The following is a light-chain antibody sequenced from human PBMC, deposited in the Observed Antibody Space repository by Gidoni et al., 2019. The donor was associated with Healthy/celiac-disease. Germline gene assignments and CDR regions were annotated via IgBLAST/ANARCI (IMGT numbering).Light chain of an antibody. CDR1: QGISSY. Sequence: DIQFTPSPSFLSASVGDRVTITCRASQGISSYLAWYQQKPGKAPKLLIYAASTLQSGVPSRFSGSGSGTEFTLTISSLQPEDFATYYCQQRNSFYTFGQGTKLEIK. CDR2: AAS. CDR3: QQRNSFYT. V-gene: IGKV1-9*01. J-gene: IGKJ2*01.